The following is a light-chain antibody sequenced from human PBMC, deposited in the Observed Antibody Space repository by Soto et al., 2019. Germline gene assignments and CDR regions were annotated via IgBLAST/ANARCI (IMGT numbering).Light chain of an antibody. CDR1: QDIAAY. CDR2: AAS. CDR3: QQAYSFPIT. J-gene: IGKJ5*01. V-gene: IGKV1D-12*01. Sequence: DIQLTQSPSSVSASVGDRVTITCRASQDIAAYLAWYQHKPGRAPELLIRAASTLQSGVPSRFSGSGSGTDFTLTINSLQPEDFATYYCQQAYSFPITFGQGTRLEIK.